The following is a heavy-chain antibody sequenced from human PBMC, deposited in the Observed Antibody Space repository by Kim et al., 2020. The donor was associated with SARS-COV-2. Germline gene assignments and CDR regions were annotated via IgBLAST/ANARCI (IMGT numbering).Heavy chain of an antibody. J-gene: IGHJ4*02. CDR2: IYPTDFDT. D-gene: IGHD2-8*01. CDR1: GFTFTSYW. CDR3: ARGVNDAGDN. Sequence: GESLKISCKTSGFTFTSYWIGWVRQRPGKGLEWVGLIYPTDFDTRYNPAFQGQVTISADRSITTAYLQWSNLEASDTAMYYCARGVNDAGDNWGQGTLVTVSS. V-gene: IGHV5-51*01.